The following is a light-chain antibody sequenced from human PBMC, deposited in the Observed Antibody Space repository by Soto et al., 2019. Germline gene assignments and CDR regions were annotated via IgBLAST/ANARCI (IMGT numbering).Light chain of an antibody. CDR3: TSYTSYYTYV. CDR2: DVS. J-gene: IGLJ1*01. CDR1: SSDVGGYNY. V-gene: IGLV2-14*03. Sequence: QSALTQPASVSGSPGQSITISCTGTSSDVGGYNYVSWYQQHPGKAPKLMIYDVSDRPSGVSNRFSGSKSGNTASLTISGLQAEDEADYYCTSYTSYYTYVFGTGTKLTVL.